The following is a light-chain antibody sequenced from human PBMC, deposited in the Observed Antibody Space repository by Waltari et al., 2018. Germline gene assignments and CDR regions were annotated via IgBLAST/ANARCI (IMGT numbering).Light chain of an antibody. V-gene: IGKV3D-15*01. CDR3: QQYNDWFPWP. CDR2: GAS. Sequence: EIVMTQSPATLAVSPGARVILSCRASRNVRTNLAWYQHKPGQTPRLLISGASTRAVDTPYRFIGAGSGKDFTLSISSLHTEDFAVYYCQQYNDWFPWPFGQGTKVEIK. J-gene: IGKJ1*01. CDR1: RNVRTN.